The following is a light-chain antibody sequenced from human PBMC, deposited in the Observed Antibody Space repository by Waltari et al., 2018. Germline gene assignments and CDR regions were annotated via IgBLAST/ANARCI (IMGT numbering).Light chain of an antibody. CDR3: QSYDSSLSALYV. CDR2: GNS. Sequence: QSVLTQPPSVSGAPGQRVTIPCPGSSPNIGAGYDVHWYHPLPGTAPKLLIYGNSNRPSGVPDRFSGSKSGTSASLAITGLQAEDEADYYCQSYDSSLSALYVFGTGTKVTVL. CDR1: SPNIGAGYD. V-gene: IGLV1-40*01. J-gene: IGLJ1*01.